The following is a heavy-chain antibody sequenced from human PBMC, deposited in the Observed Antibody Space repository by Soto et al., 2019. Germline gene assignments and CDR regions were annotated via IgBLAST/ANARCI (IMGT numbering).Heavy chain of an antibody. CDR3: ARKGYIGNFGLDI. CDR1: GYTFTNYD. Sequence: ASVKVSCKASGYTFTNYDVAWVLRAPGQGLQWMGWISFSKGKTYYEQSFQGRVTMATDTVTTTGYMEVRSLRSDDTAVYYCARKGYIGNFGLDIWGQGTTVTVSS. V-gene: IGHV1-18*01. D-gene: IGHD5-12*01. CDR2: ISFSKGKT. J-gene: IGHJ6*02.